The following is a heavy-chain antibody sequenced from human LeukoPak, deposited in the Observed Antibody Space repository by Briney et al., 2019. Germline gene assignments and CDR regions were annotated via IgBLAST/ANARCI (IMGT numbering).Heavy chain of an antibody. Sequence: VASVKVSCKASGYTLTTYDINWVRQATGQGLEWMGWINLKSGNAGYAQNFQGRVTITRDTSISTAYMELSGLRSEDTAVYYCARVAGSIDYWGQGTLVTVSS. CDR1: GYTLTTYD. J-gene: IGHJ4*02. CDR2: INLKSGNA. D-gene: IGHD6-19*01. CDR3: ARVAGSIDY. V-gene: IGHV1-8*03.